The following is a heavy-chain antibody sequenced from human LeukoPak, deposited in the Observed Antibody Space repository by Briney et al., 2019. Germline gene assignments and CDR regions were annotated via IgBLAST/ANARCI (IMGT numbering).Heavy chain of an antibody. CDR2: IYPVGGAT. V-gene: IGHV5-51*01. CDR3: ARQVYCDSSRCLNPFDY. J-gene: IGHJ4*02. CDR1: GDSFISNW. Sequence: GESPKISCRGSGDSFISNWIVWVRQLPGKGLEWMGIIYPVGGATRYSPSFQGQVIISIDKSISSAYLQWSSLKASDTAVYYCARQVYCDSSRCLNPFDYWGQGTLVTVSS. D-gene: IGHD2/OR15-2a*01.